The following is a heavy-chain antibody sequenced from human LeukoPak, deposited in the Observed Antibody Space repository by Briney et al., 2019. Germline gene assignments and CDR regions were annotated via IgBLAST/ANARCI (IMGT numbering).Heavy chain of an antibody. V-gene: IGHV3-21*04. J-gene: IGHJ4*02. CDR1: GFTFSSYS. Sequence: PGGSLRLSCAASGFTFSSYSMNWVRQAPGKGLEWVSSISSSSSYIYYADSVKGRFTISRDNAKNSLYLQMNSLRAEDTALYYCAKDSAAVAAKGYFDYWGQGTLVTVSS. CDR2: ISSSSSYI. D-gene: IGHD6-19*01. CDR3: AKDSAAVAAKGYFDY.